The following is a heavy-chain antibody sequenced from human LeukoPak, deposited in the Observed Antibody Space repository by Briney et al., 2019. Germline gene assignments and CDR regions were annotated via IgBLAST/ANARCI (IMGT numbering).Heavy chain of an antibody. D-gene: IGHD3-22*01. J-gene: IGHJ4*02. V-gene: IGHV3-30*04. CDR2: VSHDGGNE. CDR1: GFIFDSYA. CDR3: ARNFDSSPFDY. Sequence: GRSLRLSCVASGFIFDSYAMHWVRQAPGKGLEWVGVVSHDGGNEHLADSVKGRFTISRDNSRKTLSLQMNGLRSEDTAVYYCARNFDSSPFDYWGQGTLVTVSS.